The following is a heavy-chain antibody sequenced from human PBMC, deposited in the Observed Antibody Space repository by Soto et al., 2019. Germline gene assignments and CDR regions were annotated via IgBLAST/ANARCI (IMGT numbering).Heavy chain of an antibody. CDR1: GDSVSSSSAA. Sequence: QTLSLTCDISGDSVSSSSAAWNWIRQSPSRGLEWLGRTYYRSKWIHECTVSMESRITINPDTSKNQFSLHIYSVTPEDTAVYYCAGVVWFRGMDVWGQGTPVTVSS. J-gene: IGHJ6*02. CDR3: AGVVWFRGMDV. V-gene: IGHV6-1*01. CDR2: TYYRSKWIH. D-gene: IGHD3-16*01.